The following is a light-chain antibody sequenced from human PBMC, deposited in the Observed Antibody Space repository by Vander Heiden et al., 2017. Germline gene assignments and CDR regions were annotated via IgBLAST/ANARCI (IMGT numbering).Light chain of an antibody. V-gene: IGKV3-15*01. CDR1: QSVSSN. CDR3: QQDNDWWT. J-gene: IGKJ1*01. CDR2: GAS. Sequence: EIVMTQSPATLSVSPGERATLSCRASQSVSSNLAWYQQKPGQAHRLLIYGASTRATGIPARFSGSGSGTEFTLTISSLQSEDFAVYYCQQDNDWWTFGQGTKVEIK.